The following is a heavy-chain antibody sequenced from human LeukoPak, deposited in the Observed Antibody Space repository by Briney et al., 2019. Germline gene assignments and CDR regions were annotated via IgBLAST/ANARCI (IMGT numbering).Heavy chain of an antibody. D-gene: IGHD6-13*01. CDR3: AREVAAAGLDY. CDR1: GGSISSYY. Sequence: SETLSLTCTVSGGSISSYYWSWIRQPPGKGLEWIGYIYYSGSTNYNPSLKSRVTISVDTSKDQFSLKLSSVTAADTAVYYCAREVAAAGLDYWGQGTLVTVSS. V-gene: IGHV4-59*01. J-gene: IGHJ4*02. CDR2: IYYSGST.